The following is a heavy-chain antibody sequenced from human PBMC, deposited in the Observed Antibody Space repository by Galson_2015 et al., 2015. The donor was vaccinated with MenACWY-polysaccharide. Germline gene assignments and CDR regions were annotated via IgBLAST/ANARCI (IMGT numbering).Heavy chain of an antibody. CDR3: ARDDYGAIDY. J-gene: IGHJ4*02. V-gene: IGHV3-9*01. CDR1: GFTFDDHA. D-gene: IGHD4/OR15-4a*01. Sequence: SLRLSCAASGFTFDDHAMHWVRQAPGKGLEWVSGISWNSGSIYYSDSVKGRFTISRDNAKNSLYLQMNSLRDEDTAVYYCARDDYGAIDYWGQGTLVTVSS. CDR2: ISWNSGSI.